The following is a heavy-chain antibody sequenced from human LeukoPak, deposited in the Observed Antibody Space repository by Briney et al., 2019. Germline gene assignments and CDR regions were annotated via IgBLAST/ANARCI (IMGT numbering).Heavy chain of an antibody. V-gene: IGHV1-8*01. J-gene: IGHJ4*02. Sequence: ASVKISCKTSGSRFTNLDINWVRQAPGQGLEWMGWVNPDNGNTGYAQKFQGRVSMSGATSISTAFLVVSRLRSDDTAVYFCARGPRESSSSDYWGQGTLVTVSS. CDR1: GSRFTNLD. CDR3: ARGPRESSSSDY. CDR2: VNPDNGNT. D-gene: IGHD6-13*01.